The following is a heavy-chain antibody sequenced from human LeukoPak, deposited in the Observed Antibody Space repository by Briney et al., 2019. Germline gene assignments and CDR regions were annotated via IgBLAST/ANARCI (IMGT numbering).Heavy chain of an antibody. J-gene: IGHJ6*02. CDR2: ISYDGSNK. CDR1: GFTFSSYG. V-gene: IGHV3-30*03. D-gene: IGHD6-13*01. Sequence: GGSLRLSCAASGFTFSSYGMHWVRQAPGKGLEWVAVISYDGSNKYYADSVKGRFTISRDNAKNSLYLQMNSLRAEDTAVYYCARSYRATAGIVDVWGQGTTVTVSS. CDR3: ARSYRATAGIVDV.